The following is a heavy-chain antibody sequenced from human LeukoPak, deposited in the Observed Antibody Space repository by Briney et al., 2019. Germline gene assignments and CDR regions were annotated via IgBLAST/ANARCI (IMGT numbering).Heavy chain of an antibody. Sequence: ETLSLTCAVYGGSFSGYYWSWVRQPPGKGLEWIGEINHSGSTNYNPSLKSRVTISVDTSKNQFSLKLSSVTAADTAVYYCARGWSYSAFDYWGQGTLVTVSS. V-gene: IGHV4-34*01. CDR2: INHSGST. J-gene: IGHJ4*02. D-gene: IGHD3-10*01. CDR1: GGSFSGYY. CDR3: ARGWSYSAFDY.